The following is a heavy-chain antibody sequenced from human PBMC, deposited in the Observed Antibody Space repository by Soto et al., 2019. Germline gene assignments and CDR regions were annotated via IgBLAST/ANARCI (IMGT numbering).Heavy chain of an antibody. CDR3: AKLGSSSWSPHYYFDY. CDR2: ITDSSSDT. Sequence: GGSLRLSCAAAGVTFNNYARRWVRQAPGKGLEWVSAITDSSSDTYYLDSVKGRFTISRDNSKNTLYLQMNSLRAEDTAIYYCAKLGSSSWSPHYYFDYWGQGTLVNVSS. V-gene: IGHV3-23*01. D-gene: IGHD2-2*01. J-gene: IGHJ4*02. CDR1: GVTFNNYA.